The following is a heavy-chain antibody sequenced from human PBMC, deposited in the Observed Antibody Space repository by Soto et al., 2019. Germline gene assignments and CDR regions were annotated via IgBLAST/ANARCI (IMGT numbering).Heavy chain of an antibody. CDR2: IIPIYGTI. CDR3: ARGGKYCSSSNCYDWFDP. V-gene: IGHV1-69*01. Sequence: QVQLVQSGAEVRKSGSSVKVSCKTSGGIFSSYAVSWVRQAPGQGLEWMGAIIPIYGTIHFAQKFQGRVTLTADESTSTAYMELSSLTPEDTAVYYCARGGKYCSSSNCYDWFDPWGLGTLITVSS. J-gene: IGHJ5*02. D-gene: IGHD2-2*01. CDR1: GGIFSSYA.